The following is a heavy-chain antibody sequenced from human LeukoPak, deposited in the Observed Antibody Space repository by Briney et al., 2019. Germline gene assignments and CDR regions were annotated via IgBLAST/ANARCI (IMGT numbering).Heavy chain of an antibody. Sequence: GGSLRLSCAASGFTFSSYSMNWVRQAPGKGLVWVSRINNDGSSTSYADSVRGRFTISRDNAKNTLYLQMNSLRAEDTALYYCARVARGDYYYYYMDVWGKGTTVTVSS. V-gene: IGHV3-74*01. CDR3: ARVARGDYYYYYMDV. CDR2: INNDGSST. CDR1: GFTFSSYS. D-gene: IGHD3-10*01. J-gene: IGHJ6*03.